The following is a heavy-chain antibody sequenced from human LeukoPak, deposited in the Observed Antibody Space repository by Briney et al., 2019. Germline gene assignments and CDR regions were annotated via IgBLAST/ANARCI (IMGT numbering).Heavy chain of an antibody. J-gene: IGHJ4*02. Sequence: GGSLRLSCAASGFIFSTYGMSWVRQAPGKGLEWVSAIRGSGDSTYYADSVKGRFTISRDNSKNTLYLQMNSLRDEDTAVYFCAKVIRLTSVTAGYLESWGQGTLVTVSS. D-gene: IGHD4-17*01. CDR1: GFIFSTYG. CDR3: AKVIRLTSVTAGYLES. V-gene: IGHV3-23*01. CDR2: IRGSGDST.